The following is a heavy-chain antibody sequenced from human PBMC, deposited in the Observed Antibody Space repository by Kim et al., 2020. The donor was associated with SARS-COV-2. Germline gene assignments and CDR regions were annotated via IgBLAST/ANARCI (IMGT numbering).Heavy chain of an antibody. J-gene: IGHJ4*02. V-gene: IGHV3-11*05. Sequence: GGSLRLSCAASGFIFSDYYMSWIRQAPGKGQERVSYISSSSRYTNYADSVKGRFTISRDNAKNSLYLQMSSLRAEDTAVYYCARDVVSGCGELYQYYFDYWGQGPLVTVSS. CDR3: ARDVVSGCGELYQYYFDY. CDR2: ISSSSRYT. D-gene: IGHD3-10*01. CDR1: GFIFSDYY.